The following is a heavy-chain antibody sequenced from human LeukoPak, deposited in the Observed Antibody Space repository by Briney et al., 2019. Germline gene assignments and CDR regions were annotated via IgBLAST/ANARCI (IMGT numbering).Heavy chain of an antibody. CDR2: ISNSGSTI. Sequence: GGSLRLSCAASGFTFSSYEMNWVRQAPGKGLEWVSYISNSGSTIYYADSVKGRFTISRDNAKNSLYLQMNSLRAEDTAVYYCASVKTYGSGSYGLRYWGQGTLVTVSS. J-gene: IGHJ4*02. V-gene: IGHV3-48*03. CDR1: GFTFSSYE. CDR3: ASVKTYGSGSYGLRY. D-gene: IGHD3-10*01.